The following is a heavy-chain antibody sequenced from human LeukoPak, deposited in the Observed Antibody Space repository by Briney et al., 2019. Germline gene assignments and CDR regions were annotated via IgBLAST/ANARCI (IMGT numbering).Heavy chain of an antibody. CDR3: ARDGSQKDAFDM. CDR1: GYTFTGYY. J-gene: IGHJ3*02. CDR2: INPSGGDT. D-gene: IGHD5-12*01. V-gene: IGHV1-46*01. Sequence: GASVKVSCKASGYTFTGYYMHWVRQAPGQGLEWMGIINPSGGDTSYAQKFQGRVTMTRDMSTSTVYMELSSLRSEDTAVYFCARDGSQKDAFDMWGQGTKVTVSS.